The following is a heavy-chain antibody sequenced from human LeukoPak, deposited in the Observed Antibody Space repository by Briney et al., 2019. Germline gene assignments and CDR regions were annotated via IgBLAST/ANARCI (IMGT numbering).Heavy chain of an antibody. D-gene: IGHD7-27*01. J-gene: IGHJ4*02. CDR1: GYTFTSYA. CDR2: INAGNGNT. Sequence: ASVKVSCKASGYTFTSYAMHWVRQAPGQRLEWMGWINAGNGNTKYSQKFQDRVTMTRNTSISTAYMELSSLRSDDTAVYYCARGPPNWGYDYWGPGTLVTVSS. V-gene: IGHV1-3*01. CDR3: ARGPPNWGYDY.